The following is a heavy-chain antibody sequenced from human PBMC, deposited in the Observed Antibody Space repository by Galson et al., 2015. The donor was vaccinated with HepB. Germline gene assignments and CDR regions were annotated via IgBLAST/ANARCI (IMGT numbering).Heavy chain of an antibody. D-gene: IGHD3-22*01. CDR1: GFIVSSSY. CDR2: TYSSGST. V-gene: IGHV3-66*04. CDR3: ARQYYYDSSGYYSSSPKTYFDS. Sequence: SLRLSCAASGFIVSSSYVSWVRQAPGKGLEWVSVTYSSGSTYYADSVKGRFIVSRDNSKDTLHLQMNSLRGEDTAVYYCARQYYYDSSGYYSSSPKTYFDSWGQGTLVTVSS. J-gene: IGHJ4*02.